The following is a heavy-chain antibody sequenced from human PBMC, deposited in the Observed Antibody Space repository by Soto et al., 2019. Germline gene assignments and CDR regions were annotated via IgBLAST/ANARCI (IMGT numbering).Heavy chain of an antibody. V-gene: IGHV3-30*18. CDR3: AKEGGSGSLDYSCYGMDV. CDR2: ISYDGSNK. CDR1: GFTFSSYG. J-gene: IGHJ6*02. D-gene: IGHD3-10*01. Sequence: QVQLVESGGGVVQPGRSLRLSCAASGFTFSSYGMHWVRQAPGKGLEWVAVISYDGSNKYYADSVKGRFTISRDNSKNTLYLQMNSLRAEDTAVYYCAKEGGSGSLDYSCYGMDVWGQGTTVTVSS.